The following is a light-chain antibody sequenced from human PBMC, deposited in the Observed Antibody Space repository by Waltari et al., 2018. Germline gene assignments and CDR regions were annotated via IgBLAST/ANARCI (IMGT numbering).Light chain of an antibody. V-gene: IGKV3D-20*01. CDR2: YTS. Sequence: EIVLTQSPATLSLSPGERATLSCGASESIASNYFAWYPPRPGLPPRLLIHYTSMRATGIPDRFSGAGSGTDFTLTISRLEPEDFAVYYCQQYGGSPTFGQGTKVEIK. CDR1: ESIASNY. J-gene: IGKJ1*01. CDR3: QQYGGSPT.